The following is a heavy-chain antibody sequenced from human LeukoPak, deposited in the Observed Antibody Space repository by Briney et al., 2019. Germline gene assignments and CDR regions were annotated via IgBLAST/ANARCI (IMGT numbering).Heavy chain of an antibody. D-gene: IGHD1-26*01. CDR2: ISGSGIST. V-gene: IGHV3-23*01. CDR1: GFTFSSYA. J-gene: IGHJ3*02. Sequence: PGGSLRLSCAASGFTFSSYAMNWVRQAPGKGLEWVSGISGSGISTYYADSLKGRFTISRDNSKNTLYLQIDSLRAEDTAVYYCAKDAEVGAGADAFDIWGQGTTVTISS. CDR3: AKDAEVGAGADAFDI.